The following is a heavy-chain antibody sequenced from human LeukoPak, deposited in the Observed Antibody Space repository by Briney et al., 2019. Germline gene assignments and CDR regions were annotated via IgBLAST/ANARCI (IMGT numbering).Heavy chain of an antibody. J-gene: IGHJ3*02. Sequence: GRSLRLSCAASGFTFDNHAMHWVRQAPGKGLEWVSGISWNSGSIGYADSVKGRFTISRDNAKNSLYLQMNSLRAEDTAVYYCARGAFDIWGQGTMVTVSS. CDR2: ISWNSGSI. CDR1: GFTFDNHA. V-gene: IGHV3-9*01. CDR3: ARGAFDI.